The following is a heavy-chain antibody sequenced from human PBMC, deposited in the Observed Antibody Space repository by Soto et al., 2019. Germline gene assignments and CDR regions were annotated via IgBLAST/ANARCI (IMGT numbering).Heavy chain of an antibody. CDR1: DDSINSDKYY. Sequence: QLQLQESGPGLVKPSETLSLTCSVSDDSINSDKYYWGWIRQPPGKGLEWIVSIYYRGNAYYNPFLKTRVTISLEKSRSQFSLKLNSVTAADSAVYFCARLEGLATISYYFDFWGQGALVTVSS. V-gene: IGHV4-39*01. D-gene: IGHD3-9*01. CDR3: ARLEGLATISYYFDF. J-gene: IGHJ4*02. CDR2: IYYRGNA.